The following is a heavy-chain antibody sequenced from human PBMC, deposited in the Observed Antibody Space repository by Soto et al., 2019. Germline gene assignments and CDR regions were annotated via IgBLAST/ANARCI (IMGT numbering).Heavy chain of an antibody. CDR2: ISYDGSNK. D-gene: IGHD3-9*01. Sequence: GGSLRLSCAASGFTFSSYGMHWVRQAPGKGLEWVAVISYDGSNKYYADSVKGRFTISRDNSKNTLYLQMNSLRAEDTAVYYCAKRFGYFDYNKGGYFDYWGQGTLVPVSS. CDR3: AKRFGYFDYNKGGYFDY. J-gene: IGHJ4*02. V-gene: IGHV3-30*18. CDR1: GFTFSSYG.